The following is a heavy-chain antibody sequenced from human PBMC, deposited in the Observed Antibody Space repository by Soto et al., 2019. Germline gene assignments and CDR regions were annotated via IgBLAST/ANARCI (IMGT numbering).Heavy chain of an antibody. D-gene: IGHD2-15*01. CDR3: AYLPCSGGSCYWFSFSGMDV. V-gene: IGHV2-5*02. J-gene: IGHJ6*02. Sequence: QITLKESGPTLVKPTQTLTLTCTFSGFSLSTSGVGVAWIRQPPGKALEWLALIYWDDDKRYRPSLESRRTITKYTSKNQVVLTMTNMDSVDTATYYCAYLPCSGGSCYWFSFSGMDVWCQGPTVTVSS. CDR2: IYWDDDK. CDR1: GFSLSTSGVG.